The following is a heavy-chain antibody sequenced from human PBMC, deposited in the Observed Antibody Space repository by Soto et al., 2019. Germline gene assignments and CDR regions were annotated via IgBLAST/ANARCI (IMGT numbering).Heavy chain of an antibody. J-gene: IGHJ3*02. D-gene: IGHD2-15*01. V-gene: IGHV3-23*01. CDR1: GFTFSNYA. CDR3: ARRSPSWAFDI. Sequence: EVQLLGSGGGLVQPGGSLRLSCAASGFTFSNYAMNWVRQAPGKGLEWVSVISGSGSSTYYADSVKGRFSISRDHSKNTLYLQMSSLRAEDTAVYYCARRSPSWAFDIWGQGTMVTVSS. CDR2: ISGSGSST.